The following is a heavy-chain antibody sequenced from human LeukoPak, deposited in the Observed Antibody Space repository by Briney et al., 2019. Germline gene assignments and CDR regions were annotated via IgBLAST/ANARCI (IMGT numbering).Heavy chain of an antibody. Sequence: PSETLSLTCTVSGGSISSSSYYWGWIRQPPGKGLEWIGSIYYSGSTYYNPSLKSRLTISVDTSKNQFSLKLSSVTAADTAVYYCASLRVTTYYFDYWGQGTLVTVSS. CDR1: GGSISSSSYY. CDR3: ASLRVTTYYFDY. V-gene: IGHV4-39*01. D-gene: IGHD2-21*02. CDR2: IYYSGST. J-gene: IGHJ4*02.